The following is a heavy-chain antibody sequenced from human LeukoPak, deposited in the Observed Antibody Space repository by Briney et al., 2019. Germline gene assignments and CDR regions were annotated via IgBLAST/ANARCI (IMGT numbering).Heavy chain of an antibody. V-gene: IGHV3-9*03. Sequence: GRSLRLSCAASGFTFDDYAMHWVRHAPGKGPEWVSGISWNSGSIGYADSVKGRFTISRDNAKNSLYLQMNSLRAEDMALYYCAKDGRPFDLWGRGTLVTVSS. CDR3: AKDGRPFDL. CDR2: ISWNSGSI. CDR1: GFTFDDYA. J-gene: IGHJ2*01.